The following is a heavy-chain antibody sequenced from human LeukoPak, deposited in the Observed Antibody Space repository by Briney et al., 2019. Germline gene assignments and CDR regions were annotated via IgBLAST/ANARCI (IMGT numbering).Heavy chain of an antibody. V-gene: IGHV4-31*03. CDR3: ARRALSYSGYVED. CDR1: GGSITGGGYY. D-gene: IGHD5-12*01. CDR2: IYHNGNT. Sequence: SETLSLTCTVSGGSITGGGYYWSWIRQHPGKGLEWIGYIYHNGNTYYNPSLKSRVTISVDTSKNLFSLKLSSVTAADTAVYYCARRALSYSGYVEDWGQGTLVTVSS. J-gene: IGHJ4*02.